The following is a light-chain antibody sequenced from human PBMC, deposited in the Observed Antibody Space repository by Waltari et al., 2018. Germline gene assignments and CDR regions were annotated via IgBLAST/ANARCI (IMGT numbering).Light chain of an antibody. V-gene: IGKV1-5*01. CDR3: QQYNRFSP. CDR1: EAINKW. J-gene: IGKJ1*01. Sequence: DTQLSQFPSTLAASVGDRVTITCRAREAINKWLAWYQQKPGKAPKVPSYEASTLQSGVPSRFSGSGSGTEFPLTIDSLQPDDFATYYCQQYNRFSPFGQGTNVEVK. CDR2: EAS.